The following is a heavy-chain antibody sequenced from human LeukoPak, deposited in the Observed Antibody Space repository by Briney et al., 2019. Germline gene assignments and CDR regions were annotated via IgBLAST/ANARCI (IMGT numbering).Heavy chain of an antibody. CDR3: ARFRYYYDSSGYYYLFDAFDI. Sequence: ESGPVLVKPTETLTLTCTVSGFSLSNARMGVSWIRQPPGKALEWLAHIFSNDEKSYSTSLKSRLTISKDTSKCQVVLTMTNMDPVDTATYYCARFRYYYDSSGYYYLFDAFDIWGQGTMVTVSS. D-gene: IGHD3-22*01. V-gene: IGHV2-26*01. J-gene: IGHJ3*02. CDR1: GFSLSNARMG. CDR2: IFSNDEK.